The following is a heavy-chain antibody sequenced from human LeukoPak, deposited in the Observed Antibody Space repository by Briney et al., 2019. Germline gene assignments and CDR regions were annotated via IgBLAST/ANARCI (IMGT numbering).Heavy chain of an antibody. CDR3: AKVADQNDYGDYSGVDY. V-gene: IGHV3-30*02. D-gene: IGHD4-17*01. Sequence: PGGSLRLSCAASGFTFSSYGMHWVRQAPGKGLEWVAFIRYDGSNKYYADSVKGRFTISRDNSKNSLYLQMNSLRAEDTAVYYCAKVADQNDYGDYSGVDYWGQGTLVTVSS. CDR1: GFTFSSYG. J-gene: IGHJ4*02. CDR2: IRYDGSNK.